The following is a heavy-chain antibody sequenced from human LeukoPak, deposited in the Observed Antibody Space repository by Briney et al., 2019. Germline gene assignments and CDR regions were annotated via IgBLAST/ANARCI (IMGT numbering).Heavy chain of an antibody. CDR1: GDFISRSSYF. V-gene: IGHV4-61*05. CDR3: ARSITMVRGAQLRFDP. Sequence: PSETLSLTCTVSGDFISRSSYFWAWIRQPPGKGLEWIGYIYYSGSTNYNPSLKSRVTISVDTSKNQFSLKLSSVTAADTAVYYCARSITMVRGAQLRFDPWGQGTLVTVSS. CDR2: IYYSGST. J-gene: IGHJ5*02. D-gene: IGHD3-10*01.